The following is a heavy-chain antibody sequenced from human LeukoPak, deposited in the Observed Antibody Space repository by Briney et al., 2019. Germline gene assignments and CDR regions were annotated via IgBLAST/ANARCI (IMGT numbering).Heavy chain of an antibody. CDR2: IYYSGST. D-gene: IGHD2-21*01. CDR1: GGSISSYY. V-gene: IGHV4-59*01. J-gene: IGHJ6*03. Sequence: SETLSLTCTVSGGSISSYYWSWIRRPPGKGLEWIGYIYYSGSTNYNPSLKSRVTISVDTSKNQFSLKLSSVTAADTAVYYCAREVVGGGTIYYYYYMDVWGKGTTVTVSS. CDR3: AREVVGGGTIYYYYYMDV.